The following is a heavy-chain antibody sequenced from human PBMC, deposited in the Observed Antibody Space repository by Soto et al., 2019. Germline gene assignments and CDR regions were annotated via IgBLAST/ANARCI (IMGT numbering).Heavy chain of an antibody. CDR3: ARVQLRYCTSGVCHNSYYYYMDV. D-gene: IGHD2-8*01. J-gene: IGHJ6*03. Sequence: SETLSLTCTVSGGSISSSSYYWGWIRQPPGKGLEWIRSIYYSGSTYYNPSLKSRVTISVDTSKNQFSLKLSSVTAADTAVYYCARVQLRYCTSGVCHNSYYYYMDVWGKGTTVTVSS. V-gene: IGHV4-39*01. CDR2: IYYSGST. CDR1: GGSISSSSYY.